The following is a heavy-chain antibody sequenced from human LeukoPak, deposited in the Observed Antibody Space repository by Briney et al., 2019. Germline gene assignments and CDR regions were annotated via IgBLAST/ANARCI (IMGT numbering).Heavy chain of an antibody. Sequence: GRSLRLSCAASGFTFSSYGMHRVRQAPGKGLEWVAVISYDGSNKYYADSVKGRFTISRDNSKNTLYLQMNSLRAEDTAVYYCAKDMTYGSGSSLDYWGQGTLVTVSS. D-gene: IGHD3-10*01. CDR3: AKDMTYGSGSSLDY. CDR1: GFTFSSYG. V-gene: IGHV3-30*18. CDR2: ISYDGSNK. J-gene: IGHJ4*02.